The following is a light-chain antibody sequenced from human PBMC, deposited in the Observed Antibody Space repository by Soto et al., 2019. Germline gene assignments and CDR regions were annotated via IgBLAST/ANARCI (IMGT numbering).Light chain of an antibody. V-gene: IGKV3-20*01. Sequence: IVLTRSPRTLSFSSGKRATLSCRASQSVSSSYLAWYQQKPGQAPRLLIYGASSRATGIPDRFSGSGSGTDFTPTISRLESEDFGVYACQKYGSPRLGHGTRLEIK. CDR2: GAS. J-gene: IGKJ5*01. CDR3: QKYGSPR. CDR1: QSVSSSY.